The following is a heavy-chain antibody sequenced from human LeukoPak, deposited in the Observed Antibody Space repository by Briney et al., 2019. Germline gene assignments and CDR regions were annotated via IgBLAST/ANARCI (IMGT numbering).Heavy chain of an antibody. J-gene: IGHJ4*02. CDR2: ISASGGST. CDR1: GFTFSSYW. Sequence: GGSLRLSCAASGFTFSSYWMSWVRQAPGKGLEWVSVISASGGSTDYPDSVKGRFTISRDNSKNTLYLQMNSLRAEDTAVYYCAKDDIYDYVTDYWGQGTLVTVSS. D-gene: IGHD3-16*01. CDR3: AKDDIYDYVTDY. V-gene: IGHV3-23*01.